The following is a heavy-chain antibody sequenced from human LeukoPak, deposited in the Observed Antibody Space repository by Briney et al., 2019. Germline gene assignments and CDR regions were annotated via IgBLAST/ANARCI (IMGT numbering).Heavy chain of an antibody. CDR2: IYYSGST. Sequence: SETLSLTWTVSGGSISSYYWSWIRQPAGKGLEWIGYIYYSGSTNYNPSLKSRVTISVDTSKNQFSLKLSSVTAADTAVYYCARATRAARHFDYWGQGTLVTVSS. CDR1: GGSISSYY. J-gene: IGHJ4*02. V-gene: IGHV4-59*12. D-gene: IGHD6-6*01. CDR3: ARATRAARHFDY.